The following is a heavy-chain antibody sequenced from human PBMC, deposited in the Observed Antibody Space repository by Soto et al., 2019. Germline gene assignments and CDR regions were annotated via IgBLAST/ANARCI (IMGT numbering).Heavy chain of an antibody. CDR1: VFTVSSKD. CDR2: IQSGGPT. D-gene: IGHD2-15*01. V-gene: IGHV3-66*01. J-gene: IGHJ6*04. Sequence: PGGSPRLSCAASVFTVSSKDMGWARQAPGKGLEGVSLIQSGGPTYYADSVKGRFTISRDTSENTVHLQMDSLRAEDTAVYYCVMVDVLCDGGRCYGVALGVWGKGTTVTGSS. CDR3: VMVDVLCDGGRCYGVALGV.